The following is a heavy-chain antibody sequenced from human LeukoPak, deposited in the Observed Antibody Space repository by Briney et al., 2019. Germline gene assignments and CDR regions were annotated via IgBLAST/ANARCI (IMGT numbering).Heavy chain of an antibody. CDR1: GYTFTGYY. D-gene: IGHD6-13*01. CDR3: ARGLRGIAAADSYYYGMDV. V-gene: IGHV1-2*04. J-gene: IGHJ6*02. CDR2: INPNSGGT. Sequence: ASVKVSCKASGYTFTGYYMHWVRQAPGQGLEWMGWINPNSGGTNYAQKFQGWVTMTRDTSISTAYMELSRLRSDDTAVYYCARGLRGIAAADSYYYGMDVWGQGTLVTVSS.